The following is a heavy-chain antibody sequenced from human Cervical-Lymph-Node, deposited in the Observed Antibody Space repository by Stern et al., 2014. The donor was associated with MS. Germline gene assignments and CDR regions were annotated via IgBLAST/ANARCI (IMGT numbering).Heavy chain of an antibody. V-gene: IGHV4-4*02. Sequence: QVQLQASGPGLVKPSGTLSLTCAVSGGSISSSNWWSWVRQPPGKGLEWIGEIYHSGSTNYNPSLKSRVTISVDKSKTQFPLKLSSVTAADTAVYYCALRAFVAYGSGSPPHSWGQGTLVTVSS. CDR3: ALRAFVAYGSGSPPHS. CDR2: IYHSGST. D-gene: IGHD3-10*01. CDR1: GGSISSSNW. J-gene: IGHJ4*02.